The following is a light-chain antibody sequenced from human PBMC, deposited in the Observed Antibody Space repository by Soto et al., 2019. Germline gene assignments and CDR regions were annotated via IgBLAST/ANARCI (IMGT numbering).Light chain of an antibody. CDR2: GAY. CDR3: QKYTSAPYT. CDR1: QGISNY. V-gene: IGKV1-27*01. Sequence: DIQMTQSPSSLSASVGDRVIISCRASQGISNYLAWYQQKPGKVPKLLIYGAYTLQSGVPSRFSGSGSGTDFTLAISSLQHEDVATYYCQKYTSAPYTFGQGTNLEL. J-gene: IGKJ2*01.